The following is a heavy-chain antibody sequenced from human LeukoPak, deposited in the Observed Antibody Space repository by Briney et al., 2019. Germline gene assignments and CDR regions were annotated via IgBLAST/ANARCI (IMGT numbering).Heavy chain of an antibody. Sequence: PGGSLRLSCAASGFTFSSYAMSWVRQAPGKGLEWVSAMSGSGGNTYYADSVKGRFTISRDNSKNTLYLQMNSLRAEDTAVYYCAKIGDYYNYYMDVWGKGTTVTVSS. V-gene: IGHV3-23*01. J-gene: IGHJ6*03. D-gene: IGHD2-15*01. CDR2: MSGSGGNT. CDR3: AKIGDYYNYYMDV. CDR1: GFTFSSYA.